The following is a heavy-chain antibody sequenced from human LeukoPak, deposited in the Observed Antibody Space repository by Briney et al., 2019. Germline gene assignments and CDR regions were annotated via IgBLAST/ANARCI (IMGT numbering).Heavy chain of an antibody. Sequence: GASVKVSCKASGYTFTGYYMHWVRQAPGQGLEWMGWINPNSGGINYAQKFQGRVTMTRDTSISTAYMELSRLRSDDTAVYYCARGITIDYYMDVWGKGTTVTISS. D-gene: IGHD3-10*01. J-gene: IGHJ6*03. CDR3: ARGITIDYYMDV. V-gene: IGHV1-2*02. CDR1: GYTFTGYY. CDR2: INPNSGGI.